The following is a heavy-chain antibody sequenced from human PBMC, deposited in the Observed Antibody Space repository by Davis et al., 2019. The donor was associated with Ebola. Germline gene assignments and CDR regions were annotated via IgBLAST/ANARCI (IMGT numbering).Heavy chain of an antibody. Sequence: ASVKVSCKASGYTFTSYGISWVRQAPGQGLEWTGWISAYNGNTNYAQKLQGRVTMTTDTSTSTAYMELRSLRSDDTAVYYCAREGYCSGGSCYVHYYYYYGMDVWGQGTTVTVSS. V-gene: IGHV1-18*01. J-gene: IGHJ6*02. CDR3: AREGYCSGGSCYVHYYYYYGMDV. D-gene: IGHD2-15*01. CDR2: ISAYNGNT. CDR1: GYTFTSYG.